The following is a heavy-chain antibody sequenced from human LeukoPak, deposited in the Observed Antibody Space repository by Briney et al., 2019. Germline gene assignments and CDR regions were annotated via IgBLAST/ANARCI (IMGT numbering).Heavy chain of an antibody. CDR2: ISGSGGST. CDR3: AKGGSYYYDSSGYYGY. V-gene: IGHV3-23*01. D-gene: IGHD3-22*01. CDR1: GFTFSSYA. Sequence: GGSLRLSCAASGFTFSSYAMSWVRQAPGKGLEWVSAISGSGGSTYYADSVKGRFTISRDNSKNTLYLQMNSLRVEDTAVYYCAKGGSYYYDSSGYYGYWGQGTLVTVSS. J-gene: IGHJ4*02.